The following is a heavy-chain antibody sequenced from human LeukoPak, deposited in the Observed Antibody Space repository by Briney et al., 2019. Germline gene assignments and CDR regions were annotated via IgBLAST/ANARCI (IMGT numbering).Heavy chain of an antibody. CDR1: GFTFSSYA. CDR2: ISGGGGST. J-gene: IGHJ4*02. D-gene: IGHD2-2*01. V-gene: IGHV3-23*01. CDR3: AKHYQIVVVPAAVH. Sequence: GGSLRLSCAASGFTFSSYAMSWVRQAPGKGLEWVSAISGGGGSTYYADSVKGRFTISRDNSKNTLYLQMNSLRAEDTAVYFCAKHYQIVVVPAAVHWGQGTLVTVSS.